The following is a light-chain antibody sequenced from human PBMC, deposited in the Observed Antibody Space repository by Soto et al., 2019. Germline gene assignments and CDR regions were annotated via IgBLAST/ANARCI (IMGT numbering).Light chain of an antibody. J-gene: IGLJ2*01. CDR3: SSYTSSSTYVV. V-gene: IGLV2-14*01. CDR1: SSDVGGYNY. Sequence: QSVLTQPASVSGSPGLSITISCTGTSSDVGGYNYVSWYQQHPGKAPKLMIYEVSNRPSGVSNRFSGSKSGNTASLTISGLQAEDEADYYCSSYTSSSTYVVFGGGTKLTVL. CDR2: EVS.